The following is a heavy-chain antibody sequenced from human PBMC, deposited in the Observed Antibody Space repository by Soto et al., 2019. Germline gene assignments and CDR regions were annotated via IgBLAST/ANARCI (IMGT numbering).Heavy chain of an antibody. D-gene: IGHD6-6*01. CDR3: ARGKDSSSSGLFGY. CDR1: GGTFSSYA. V-gene: IGHV1-69*12. J-gene: IGHJ4*02. CDR2: IIPIFGTA. Sequence: QVQLVQSGAEVKKPWSSVKVSCKASGGTFSSYAISWVRQAPGQGLEWMGGIIPIFGTANYAQQCQGRVTITADESTSTADMEMSSLRSEDTAVYYCARGKDSSSSGLFGYWGQGTLVTVSS.